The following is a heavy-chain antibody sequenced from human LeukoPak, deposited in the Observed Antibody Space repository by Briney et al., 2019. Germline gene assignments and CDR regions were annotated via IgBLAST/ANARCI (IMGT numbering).Heavy chain of an antibody. J-gene: IGHJ4*02. Sequence: GGSLRLSCAASGFTFSDYYMSWIRQAPGKGLEWVSYISSSGDTIFYADSVKGRFTISRDNAKNSLHLQVNSLRAEDTAVYYCAKSDTSDSLGDYWGQGTLVTVSS. V-gene: IGHV3-11*01. D-gene: IGHD3-22*01. CDR2: ISSSGDTI. CDR3: AKSDTSDSLGDY. CDR1: GFTFSDYY.